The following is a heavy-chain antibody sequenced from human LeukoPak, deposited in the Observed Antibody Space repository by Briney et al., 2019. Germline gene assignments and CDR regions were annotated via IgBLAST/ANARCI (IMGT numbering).Heavy chain of an antibody. D-gene: IGHD2-15*01. J-gene: IGHJ4*02. CDR1: GFTFSSYA. Sequence: PGGSLRLSCGASGFTFSSYAMSWVRQAPGKGLEWVSAISGSGGSTYYADSVKGRFTISRDNAKNSLYLQMNSLRAEDTAVYYCARAYCSGGSCYPFDYWGQGTLVTVSS. CDR3: ARAYCSGGSCYPFDY. CDR2: ISGSGGST. V-gene: IGHV3-23*01.